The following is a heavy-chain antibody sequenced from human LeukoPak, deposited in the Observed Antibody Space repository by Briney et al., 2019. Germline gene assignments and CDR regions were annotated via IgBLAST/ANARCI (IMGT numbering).Heavy chain of an antibody. CDR3: VIDLGDYNDF. CDR2: IKNKTNGGTT. V-gene: IGHV3-15*05. Sequence: GGSLRLSCAASGFIFSSAWMTWVRQAPGKGLEWVGHIKNKTNGGTTDYAAPVKGRFIISRDDSKNTLYLQMSSLRADDTAVYYCVIDLGDYNDFWGQGTLVSVSS. CDR1: GFIFSSAW. D-gene: IGHD3-10*01. J-gene: IGHJ4*02.